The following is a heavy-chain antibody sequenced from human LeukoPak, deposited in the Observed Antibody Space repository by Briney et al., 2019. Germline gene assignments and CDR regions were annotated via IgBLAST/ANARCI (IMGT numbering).Heavy chain of an antibody. CDR3: AKAESGWETDGFDI. D-gene: IGHD6-19*01. V-gene: IGHV3-30*18. CDR1: GFTFSSYG. CDR2: ISYDGSNK. J-gene: IGHJ3*02. Sequence: PGRSLRLSCAASGFTFSSYGMHWVRQAPGKGLEWVAVISYDGSNKYYADSVRGRFTISRDNSKNTLYLQMNSLRAEDTAVYHCAKAESGWETDGFDIWGQGTMVTVSS.